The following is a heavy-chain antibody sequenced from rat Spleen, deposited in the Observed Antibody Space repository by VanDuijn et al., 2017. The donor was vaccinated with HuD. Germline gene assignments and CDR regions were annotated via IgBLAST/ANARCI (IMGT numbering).Heavy chain of an antibody. CDR1: GFTFSNYA. CDR3: ARRHYGYTDYFDY. Sequence: EVQLVESGGGLVQPGRSLKLSCAASGFTFSNYAMNWVRQAPTKGLEWVASISPSGGSTYYRDSVKGRFTISRDNAKNTQYLQMDGLRSEDTATYHCARRHYGYTDYFDYWGQGVMVTVSS. J-gene: IGHJ2*01. CDR2: ISPSGGST. V-gene: IGHV5S13*01. D-gene: IGHD1-9*01.